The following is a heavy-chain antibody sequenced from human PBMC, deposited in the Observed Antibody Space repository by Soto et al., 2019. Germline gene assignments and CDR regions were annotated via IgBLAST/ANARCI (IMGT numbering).Heavy chain of an antibody. V-gene: IGHV1-69*04. CDR1: GGTFSSYT. CDR3: ARDSVYSYGFFGY. Sequence: ASVKVSCKAPGGTFSSYTISWVRQAPGQGLEWMGRIIPILGIANYAQKFQGRVTITADKSTSTAYMELSSLRSEDTAVYYCARDSVYSYGFFGYWGQGTLVTVSS. D-gene: IGHD5-18*01. J-gene: IGHJ4*02. CDR2: IIPILGIA.